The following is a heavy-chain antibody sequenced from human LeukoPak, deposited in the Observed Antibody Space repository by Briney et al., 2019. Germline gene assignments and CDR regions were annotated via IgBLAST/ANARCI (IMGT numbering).Heavy chain of an antibody. D-gene: IGHD2-15*01. CDR3: AREVEGYCSGGSCYQSRYYYYYMDV. CDR1: GGSISSYY. J-gene: IGHJ6*03. Sequence: SETLSLTRTVSGGSISSYYWSWIRQPPGKGLEWIGYIYYSGSTNYNPSLKSRVTISVDTSKNQFSLKLSSVTAADTAVYYCAREVEGYCSGGSCYQSRYYYYYMDVWGKGTTVTVSS. V-gene: IGHV4-59*01. CDR2: IYYSGST.